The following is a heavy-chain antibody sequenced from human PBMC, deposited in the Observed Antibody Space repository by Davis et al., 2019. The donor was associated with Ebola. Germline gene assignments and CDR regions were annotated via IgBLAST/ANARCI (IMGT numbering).Heavy chain of an antibody. CDR2: IYHSGST. CDR3: AREAAVALFDY. Sequence: ESLKISCAASGFTFSDYYMSWIRQPPGKGLEWIGEIYHSGSTNYNPSLKSRVTISVDTSKNQFSLKLSSVTAADTAVYYCAREAAVALFDYWGQGTLVTVSS. CDR1: GFTFSDYY. V-gene: IGHV4-34*01. J-gene: IGHJ4*02. D-gene: IGHD6-19*01.